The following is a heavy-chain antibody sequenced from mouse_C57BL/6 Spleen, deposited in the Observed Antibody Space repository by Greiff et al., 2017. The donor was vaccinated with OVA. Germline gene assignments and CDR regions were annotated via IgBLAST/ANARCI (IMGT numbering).Heavy chain of an antibody. Sequence: QVQLQQSGAELVKPGASVKLSCKASGYTFTSYWMQWVKQRPGQGLEWIGEIDPSDSYTNYNQKFKGKATLTVDTSSSTAYMQLSSLTSEDSAVYYCAREWNWGQGTTLTVSS. CDR1: GYTFTSYW. D-gene: IGHD1-3*01. J-gene: IGHJ2*01. V-gene: IGHV1-50*01. CDR2: IDPSDSYT. CDR3: AREWN.